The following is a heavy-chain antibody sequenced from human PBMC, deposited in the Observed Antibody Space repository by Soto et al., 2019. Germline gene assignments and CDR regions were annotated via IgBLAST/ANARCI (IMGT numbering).Heavy chain of an antibody. CDR3: ARHEGWTGPDQ. Sequence: PSETLSLTCAVSGASICSGGWLRVFRQPPGKGLEWIAEIFHDGNTNYSPSLKSRVTISVDKSQNQFSLNVYSVTAADTAVYYCARHEGWTGPDQWGQGTLVTVSS. CDR2: IFHDGNT. J-gene: IGHJ5*02. D-gene: IGHD2-8*02. V-gene: IGHV4-4*02. CDR1: GASICSGGW.